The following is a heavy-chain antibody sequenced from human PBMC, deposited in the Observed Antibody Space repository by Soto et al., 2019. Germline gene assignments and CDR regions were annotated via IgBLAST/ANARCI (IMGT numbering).Heavy chain of an antibody. D-gene: IGHD3-3*01. CDR1: GGSISSYY. J-gene: IGHJ6*02. CDR3: ARGGSFWSGRMDV. Sequence: SETLSLTCTVSGGSISSYYWSWIRQPPGKGLEWIGYIYYSGSTNYNPSLKSRVTISVDTSKNQFSLKLSSVTAADTAVYYCARGGSFWSGRMDVWGQGTTVTSP. CDR2: IYYSGST. V-gene: IGHV4-59*01.